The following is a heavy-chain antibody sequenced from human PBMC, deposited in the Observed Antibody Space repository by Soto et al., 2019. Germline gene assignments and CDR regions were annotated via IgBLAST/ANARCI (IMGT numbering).Heavy chain of an antibody. J-gene: IGHJ6*02. CDR2: IIPIFGTA. V-gene: IGHV1-69*12. D-gene: IGHD3-10*01. CDR3: ARETHYYGSGSTLNPSYYYGIDV. CDR1: GGTFSSYA. Sequence: QVQLVQSGAEVKKPGSSVKVSCKASGGTFSSYAISWVRQAPGQGLEWMGGIIPIFGTANYAQKFQGRVTITADESTSTAYMELSSLRSEDTAVYYCARETHYYGSGSTLNPSYYYGIDVWGQGTTVTVSS.